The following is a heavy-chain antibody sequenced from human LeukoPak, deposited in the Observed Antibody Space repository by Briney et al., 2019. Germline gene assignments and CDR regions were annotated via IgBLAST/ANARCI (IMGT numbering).Heavy chain of an antibody. CDR1: GNYW. J-gene: IGHJ4*02. CDR3: AKGGGSYLFDY. CDR2: INSDGSWT. D-gene: IGHD1-26*01. V-gene: IGHV3-74*01. Sequence: GGSLRLSCAASGNYWMHWVRQAPGKGLVWVSHINSDGSWTSYADSVKGRFTISRDNSKNTLYLQMNSLRAEDTAVYYCAKGGGSYLFDYWGQGTLVTVSS.